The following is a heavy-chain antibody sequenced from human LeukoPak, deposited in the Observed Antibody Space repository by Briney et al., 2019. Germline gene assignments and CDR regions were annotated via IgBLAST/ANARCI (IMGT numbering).Heavy chain of an antibody. CDR2: VYYSGST. V-gene: IGHV4-39*01. CDR1: GGSISSSNYY. D-gene: IGHD2-2*01. CDR3: ARAVAPGAAMSYYYYYGMDV. J-gene: IGHJ6*02. Sequence: PSETLSLTCTVSGGSISSSNYYWGWIRQSPGKGLEWIGSVYYSGSTYYNPSLKSRVTISVDTSKNQFSLKLSSVTAADTAVYYCARAVAPGAAMSYYYYYGMDVWGQGTTVTVSS.